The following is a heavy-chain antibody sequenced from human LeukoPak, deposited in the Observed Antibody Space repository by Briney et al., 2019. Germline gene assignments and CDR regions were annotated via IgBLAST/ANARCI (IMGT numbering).Heavy chain of an antibody. V-gene: IGHV4-59*08. CDR1: GVSISSYY. CDR2: IYYSGST. J-gene: IGHJ3*02. Sequence: SETLSLTCTVSGVSISSYYWSWMRPPPGKGLEGIGYIYYSGSTNYNPSLKSRVTISVDTSKNQFSLKLSSRTAADTAVYYCASHYDSSGYSTFSEGAFDIWGQGTMVTVSS. D-gene: IGHD3-22*01. CDR3: ASHYDSSGYSTFSEGAFDI.